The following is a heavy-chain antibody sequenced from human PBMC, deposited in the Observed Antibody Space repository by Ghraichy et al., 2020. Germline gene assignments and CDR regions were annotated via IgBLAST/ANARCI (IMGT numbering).Heavy chain of an antibody. CDR2: ISGSGGST. CDR3: ATLEWELCWGCSAFDI. D-gene: IGHD1-26*01. Sequence: GSLRLSCAASGFTFSSYAMSWVRQAPGKGLEWVSAISGSGGSTYYADSVKGRFTISRDNSKNTLYLQMNSLRAEDTAVYYCATLEWELCWGCSAFDIWGQGTMVTVSS. V-gene: IGHV3-23*01. J-gene: IGHJ3*02. CDR1: GFTFSSYA.